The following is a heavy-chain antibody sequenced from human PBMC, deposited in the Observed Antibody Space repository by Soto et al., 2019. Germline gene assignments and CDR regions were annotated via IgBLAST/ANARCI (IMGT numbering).Heavy chain of an antibody. CDR1: GYTFTSYG. Sequence: QVQLVQSGAEVKKPGASVKVSCKASGYTFTSYGISWVRQAPGQGLEWMGWISAYNGNTNYAQKLQGRVTMTTDTTQSTAYLGLRSPGADDTAVYYCARDPPYCSSTSCPAGWFDPWGQGTLVTVSS. CDR2: ISAYNGNT. D-gene: IGHD2-2*01. V-gene: IGHV1-18*04. J-gene: IGHJ5*02. CDR3: ARDPPYCSSTSCPAGWFDP.